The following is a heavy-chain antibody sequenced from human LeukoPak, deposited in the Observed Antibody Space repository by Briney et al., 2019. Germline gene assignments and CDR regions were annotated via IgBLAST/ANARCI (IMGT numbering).Heavy chain of an antibody. V-gene: IGHV4-59*08. Sequence: SETLSLTCTVSGGSISSYYWSWIRQPPGKGLQWIGYIYYSGSTNYNPSLKSRVTISVDTSKNQFSLKLSSVTAADTAVYYCARSWFLGDGFDYWGQGTLVTVSS. CDR1: GGSISSYY. CDR3: ARSWFLGDGFDY. D-gene: IGHD5-24*01. CDR2: IYYSGST. J-gene: IGHJ4*02.